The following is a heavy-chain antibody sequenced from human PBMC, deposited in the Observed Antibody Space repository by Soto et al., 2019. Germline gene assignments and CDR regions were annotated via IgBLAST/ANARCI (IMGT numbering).Heavy chain of an antibody. J-gene: IGHJ4*02. Sequence: SVKVSCKASGGTFSSYAISWVRQAPGQGLEWMGGIIPIFGTANYAQKFQGRVTTTADESTSTAYMELSSLRSEDTAVYYCAFGSRSSWYRITFPYWGQGNLVTVSS. D-gene: IGHD6-13*01. CDR2: IIPIFGTA. CDR3: AFGSRSSWYRITFPY. CDR1: GGTFSSYA. V-gene: IGHV1-69*13.